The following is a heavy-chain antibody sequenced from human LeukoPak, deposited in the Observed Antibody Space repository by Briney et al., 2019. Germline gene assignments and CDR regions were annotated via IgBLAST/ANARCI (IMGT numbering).Heavy chain of an antibody. V-gene: IGHV1-8*01. CDR2: MNPNSGNT. D-gene: IGHD2-15*01. J-gene: IGHJ3*02. CDR1: GYTFTSYD. CDR3: ARVETRVGRRVSDAFDI. Sequence: ASVKVSCKASGYTFTSYDINWVRQATGQGLEWMGWMNPNSGNTGYAQKFQGRVTMTRDTSTSTVYMELSSLRSEDTAVYYCARVETRVGRRVSDAFDIWGQGTMVTVSS.